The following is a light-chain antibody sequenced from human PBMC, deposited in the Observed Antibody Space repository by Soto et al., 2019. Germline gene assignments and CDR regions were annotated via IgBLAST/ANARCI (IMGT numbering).Light chain of an antibody. CDR2: EVF. CDR3: TSYTTTNTLYV. J-gene: IGLJ1*01. Sequence: QSALTQPASVSGSPGQSITIPCTGTNSDVGAYNYVSWYQHHPGKAPKLMIYEVFTRSSGVSSRFSGSKSGSTASLTISGLQADDEADYYCTSYTTTNTLYVFGTGTKVTVL. V-gene: IGLV2-14*01. CDR1: NSDVGAYNY.